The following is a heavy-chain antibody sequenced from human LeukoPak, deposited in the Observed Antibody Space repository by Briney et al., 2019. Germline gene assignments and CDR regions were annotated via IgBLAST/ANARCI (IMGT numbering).Heavy chain of an antibody. Sequence: GGSLRLSCAASGFTFSNAWMSWARQAPGKVLEWVGRIKSKTDGGTTDYAAPVKGRFTISSDDSKNTLYLQMNSLKTEDTAVYYCTTDLKSITMVRGVPSYWGQGTLVTVSS. V-gene: IGHV3-15*01. CDR1: GFTFSNAW. J-gene: IGHJ4*02. CDR2: IKSKTDGGTT. CDR3: TTDLKSITMVRGVPSY. D-gene: IGHD3-10*01.